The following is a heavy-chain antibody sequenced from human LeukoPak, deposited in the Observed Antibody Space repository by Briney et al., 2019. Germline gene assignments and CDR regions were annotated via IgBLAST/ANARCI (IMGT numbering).Heavy chain of an antibody. CDR3: AKEQWLVTYY. CDR2: IYSGGST. CDR1: GFTISSNY. V-gene: IGHV3-66*01. J-gene: IGHJ4*02. D-gene: IGHD6-19*01. Sequence: GGSLRLSCAASGFTISSNYMSWVRQAPGKGLEWVSVIYSGGSTYYADSVKGRFTISRDNSKNTLYLQMNSLRAEDTAVYYCAKEQWLVTYYWGQGTLVTVSS.